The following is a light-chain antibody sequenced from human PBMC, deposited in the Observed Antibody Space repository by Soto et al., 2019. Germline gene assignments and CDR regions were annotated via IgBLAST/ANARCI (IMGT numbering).Light chain of an antibody. Sequence: DIQMTQSPSSLSTSVGDRVTITCRASQRINIYLNWYRQKPGKAPELMIYSASNLQSGVPSRFSGSGSGTDFTLTISSLEPEDFAVYYCQQYGSSPRTFGQGTKVDIK. J-gene: IGKJ1*01. CDR2: SAS. V-gene: IGKV1-39*01. CDR1: QRINIY. CDR3: QQYGSSPRT.